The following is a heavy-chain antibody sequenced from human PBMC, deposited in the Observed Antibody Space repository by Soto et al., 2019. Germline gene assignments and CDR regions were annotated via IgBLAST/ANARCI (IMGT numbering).Heavy chain of an antibody. V-gene: IGHV4-39*01. CDR1: GGSISSSTYY. J-gene: IGHJ3*01. Sequence: PSETLSLTCTVSGGSISSSTYYWGWIRQPPGKGLEWIASIYYSGRTHYNPSLESRVTISVDTSKNQFSLRLSSVTAADTAVYYCARHSSGSSSSWSPVWGHGTMVTV. CDR3: ARHSSGSSSSWSPV. CDR2: IYYSGRT. D-gene: IGHD6-13*01.